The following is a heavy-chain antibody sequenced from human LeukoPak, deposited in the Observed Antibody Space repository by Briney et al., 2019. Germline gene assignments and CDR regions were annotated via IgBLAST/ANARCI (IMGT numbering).Heavy chain of an antibody. CDR1: GGSVSSSSYY. Sequence: SETLSPTCTVSGGSVSSSSYYWGWIRQPPGKGLEWIGSIYYSGSTYYNPSLKSRLTISIDTSKNQFSLKLSSVTAADTAVYYCASPPYHYGSGSQIDYWGQGTLVTVSS. CDR2: IYYSGST. V-gene: IGHV4-39*07. J-gene: IGHJ4*02. CDR3: ASPPYHYGSGSQIDY. D-gene: IGHD3-10*01.